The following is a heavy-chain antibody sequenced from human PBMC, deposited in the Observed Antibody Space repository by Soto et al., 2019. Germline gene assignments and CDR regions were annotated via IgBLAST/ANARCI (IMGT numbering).Heavy chain of an antibody. J-gene: IGHJ4*02. Sequence: QVQLVQSGAEVKKPGASVKVSCKASGYTFTSYAMHWVRQAPGQRLEWMGWINAGNGNTKYSQKFQGRVTITRDTSASTAYMELSSLRSEDTAVYYCARDFFCGGDCSAGGDYWGQGTLVTVSS. V-gene: IGHV1-3*01. CDR1: GYTFTSYA. CDR2: INAGNGNT. D-gene: IGHD2-21*02. CDR3: ARDFFCGGDCSAGGDY.